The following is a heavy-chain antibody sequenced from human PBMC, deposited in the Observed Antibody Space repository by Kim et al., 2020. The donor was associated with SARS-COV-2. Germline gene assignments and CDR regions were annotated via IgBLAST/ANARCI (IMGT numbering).Heavy chain of an antibody. CDR3: ARGPPKSGVTFPFDP. CDR2: INHSGST. J-gene: IGHJ5*02. V-gene: IGHV4-34*01. CDR1: GGSFSGYY. Sequence: SETLSLTCAVYGGSFSGYYWSWIRQPPGKGLAWIGEINHSGSTNYNPSLKSRVTISVDTSKNQFSLKLSSLTAADTAVYYCARGPPKSGVTFPFDPWGQG. D-gene: IGHD3-10*01.